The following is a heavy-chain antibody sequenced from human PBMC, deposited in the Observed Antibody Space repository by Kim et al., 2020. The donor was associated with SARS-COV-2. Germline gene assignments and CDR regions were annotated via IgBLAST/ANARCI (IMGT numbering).Heavy chain of an antibody. J-gene: IGHJ4*02. CDR1: GGSFSGYF. CDR2: INHSGST. CDR3: ARGPTQHCSSTSCPYTYYFDY. D-gene: IGHD2-2*01. V-gene: IGHV4-34*01. Sequence: SETLSLTCAVYGGSFSGYFWSWIRQPPGKGLEWIGEINHSGSTNSNPSLKSRVTISVDTSKNQFSLKLSSVTAANTAVYYCARGPTQHCSSTSCPYTYYFDYWGQGTPVTVSS.